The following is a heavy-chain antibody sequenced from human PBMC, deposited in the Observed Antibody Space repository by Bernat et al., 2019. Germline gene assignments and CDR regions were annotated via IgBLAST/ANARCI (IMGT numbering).Heavy chain of an antibody. CDR1: GDSVSSNSAA. Sequence: QVQLQQSGPGLVKPSQTLSLTCAISGDSVSSNSAAWNWIRQSPSRGLEWLGRTYYRSKWYNDYAVSVKSRITINPDTSENQFSLQPNSVTPEDTAVYYCARDGRDYLSFRYGMDVWGQGTTVTVSS. CDR2: TYYRSKWYN. D-gene: IGHD3-10*01. J-gene: IGHJ6*02. V-gene: IGHV6-1*01. CDR3: ARDGRDYLSFRYGMDV.